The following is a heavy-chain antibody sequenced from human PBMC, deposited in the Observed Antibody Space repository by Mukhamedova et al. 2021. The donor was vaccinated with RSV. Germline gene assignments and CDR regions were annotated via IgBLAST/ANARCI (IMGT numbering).Heavy chain of an antibody. D-gene: IGHD6-19*01. J-gene: IGHJ5*02. Sequence: KELEWVSSISSSSSYIYYADSVKGRFTISRDNAKNSLYLQMNSLRAEDTAVYYCARGVAGTDWFDPWGQGTLVTVSS. CDR3: ARGVAGTDWFDP. V-gene: IGHV3-21*01. CDR2: ISSSSSYI.